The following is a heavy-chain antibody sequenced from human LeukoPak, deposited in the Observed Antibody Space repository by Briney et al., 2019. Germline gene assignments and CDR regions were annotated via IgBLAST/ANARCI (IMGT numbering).Heavy chain of an antibody. D-gene: IGHD2-15*01. CDR2: ISSSSSTI. V-gene: IGHV3-48*02. CDR1: GFTFSSYS. Sequence: PGGSLRLSCAASGFTFSSYSLNWVRQAPGKGLEWVSYISSSSSTIYYADSVKGRFTVSRDNAKNTLYLQMNSLRDEGTAVYYCARRPCSGGICYPPDYWGQGTLVTVSS. J-gene: IGHJ4*02. CDR3: ARRPCSGGICYPPDY.